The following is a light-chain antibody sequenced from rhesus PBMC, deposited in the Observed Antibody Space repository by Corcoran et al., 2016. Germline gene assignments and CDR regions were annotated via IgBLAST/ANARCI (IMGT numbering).Light chain of an antibody. CDR1: QGISNY. J-gene: IGKJ1*01. CDR2: YAV. Sequence: DIQMTQSPSSLSASVGDTVTITCRASQGISNYLAWYQQKPGKAPKPLIYYAVTLESGVPSRFRGSGSGTDFTLNITSLQPEDVAGFYCQQHKTYPPTFGQGTKLEI. CDR3: QQHKTYPPT. V-gene: IGKV1S14*01.